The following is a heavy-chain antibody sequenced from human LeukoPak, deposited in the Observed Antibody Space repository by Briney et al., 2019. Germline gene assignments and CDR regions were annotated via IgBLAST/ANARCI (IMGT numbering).Heavy chain of an antibody. CDR2: IWYDGSNK. D-gene: IGHD3-22*01. Sequence: GGSLRLFCAASGFTFSSYGMHWVRQAPGKGLEWVAVIWYDGSNKYYADSVKGRFTISRDNSKNTLYLQMNSLRAEDTAVYYCAREPHYDSSGFYFDYWGQGTLVTVSS. J-gene: IGHJ4*02. CDR1: GFTFSSYG. CDR3: AREPHYDSSGFYFDY. V-gene: IGHV3-33*01.